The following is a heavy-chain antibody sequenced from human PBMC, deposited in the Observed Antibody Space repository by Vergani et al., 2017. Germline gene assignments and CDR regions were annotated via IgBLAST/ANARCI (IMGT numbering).Heavy chain of an antibody. J-gene: IGHJ2*01. CDR3: VKDIAASGNYWYVDL. CDR1: GFTFDDYT. D-gene: IGHD6-13*01. CDR2: INWNSDSI. Sequence: EVHLVESGGVVVQPGGSLRLSCAASGFTFDDYTMHWVRQRPGKGLEWVSGINWNSDSIAYADSVKGRFTISRDNAKNSLYLQMNSLRAEDTALYYCVKDIAASGNYWYVDLWGRGTLVTVSS. V-gene: IGHV3-9*01.